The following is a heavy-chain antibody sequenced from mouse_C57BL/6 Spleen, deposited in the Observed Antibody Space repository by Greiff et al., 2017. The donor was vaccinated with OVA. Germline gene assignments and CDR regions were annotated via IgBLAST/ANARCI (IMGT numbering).Heavy chain of an antibody. Sequence: QVQLQQPGAELVKPGASVKLSCKASGYTFTSYWMHWVKQRPGQGLEWIGMIHPNSGSTNYNEKFKSKATLTVDKSSSTAYMQLSSLTSEDSAVYYCARERTDYSYFDYWGQGTTLTVSS. V-gene: IGHV1-64*01. D-gene: IGHD2-4*01. CDR1: GYTFTSYW. CDR2: IHPNSGST. J-gene: IGHJ2*01. CDR3: ARERTDYSYFDY.